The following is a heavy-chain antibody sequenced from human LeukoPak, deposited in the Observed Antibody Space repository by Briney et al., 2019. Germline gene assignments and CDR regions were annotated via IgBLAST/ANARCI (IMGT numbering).Heavy chain of an antibody. CDR1: GGSISSSSYY. D-gene: IGHD6-19*01. V-gene: IGHV4-39*07. CDR3: AREGNSSGWYRAYYFDY. J-gene: IGHJ4*02. CDR2: IYYSGST. Sequence: SETLSLTCTVSGGSISSSSYYWGWIRQPPGKGLEWFGSIYYSGSTYYNPSLKSRVTISVDTSKNQFSLKLSSVTAADTAVYYCAREGNSSGWYRAYYFDYWGQGTLVTVSS.